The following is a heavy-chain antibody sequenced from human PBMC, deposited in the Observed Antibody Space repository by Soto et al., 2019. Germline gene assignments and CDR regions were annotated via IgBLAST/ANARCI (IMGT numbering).Heavy chain of an antibody. CDR2: IYSGGST. CDR1: GFTVSSNY. D-gene: IGHD4-17*01. J-gene: IGHJ6*02. Sequence: GGSLRLSCAASGFTVSSNYMSWVRQAPGKGLEWVSVIYSGGSTYYADSVKGRFTISRDNSKNTLYLQMNSLRAEDTAVYYCAMDGPTSAGMDVWGQGTTVTVSS. CDR3: AMDGPTSAGMDV. V-gene: IGHV3-53*01.